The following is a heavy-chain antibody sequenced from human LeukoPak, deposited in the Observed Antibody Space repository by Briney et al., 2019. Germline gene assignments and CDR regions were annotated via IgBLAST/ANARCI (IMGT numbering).Heavy chain of an antibody. CDR1: GGSFSGYY. J-gene: IGHJ5*02. D-gene: IGHD3-22*01. CDR2: INHSRST. V-gene: IGHV4-34*01. CDR3: ARDYYDSSGYYPSWFDP. Sequence: SETLSLTCAVYGGSFSGYYWSWIHQPPGKGLEWIGEINHSRSTNYNPSLKSRVTISVDTSKNQFSLKLSSVTAADTAVYYCARDYYDSSGYYPSWFDPWGQGTLVTVSS.